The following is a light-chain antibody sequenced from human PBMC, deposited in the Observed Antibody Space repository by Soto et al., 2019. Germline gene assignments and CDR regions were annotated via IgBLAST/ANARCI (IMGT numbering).Light chain of an antibody. V-gene: IGLV1-47*01. CDR1: SSNIGSNY. J-gene: IGLJ2*01. Sequence: QSVLTQPPSASGTPGQRVTISCSGSSSNIGSNYVYWYQQLPGTAPKLLIYRNNQRPSGVPDRFSGSKSGTSASLAISGLRSEDEADYYCAARDDSLRVVFGGGIKLTVL. CDR3: AARDDSLRVV. CDR2: RNN.